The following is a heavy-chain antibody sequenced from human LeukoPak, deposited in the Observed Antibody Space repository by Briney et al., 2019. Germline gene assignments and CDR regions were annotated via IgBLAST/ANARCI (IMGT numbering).Heavy chain of an antibody. CDR3: ASSTYSGSHWDAFDI. CDR1: GFTFSDYW. CDR2: IKQDGSAK. Sequence: GGSLRLSCAASGFTFSDYWMSWVRQAPGKGLECVANIKQDGSAKYYVDSVKGRFTISRDNAKNSLYLQMNGLRAEDTAVYYCASSTYSGSHWDAFDIWGQGTMVTVSS. D-gene: IGHD1-26*01. J-gene: IGHJ3*02. V-gene: IGHV3-7*01.